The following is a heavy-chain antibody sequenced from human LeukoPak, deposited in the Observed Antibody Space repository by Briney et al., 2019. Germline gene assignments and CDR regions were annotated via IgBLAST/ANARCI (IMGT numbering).Heavy chain of an antibody. CDR3: ARYSSCWIDY. CDR2: MYNSGST. V-gene: IGHV4-59*01. D-gene: IGHD6-19*01. CDR1: GGSISSYN. Sequence: ASETLSLTCSVSGGSISSYNWSWIRQPPGKGLEWIGSMYNSGSTNYNPSLKSRVTISVDTSKNQFSLKLTSLTAADTATYYCARYSSCWIDYWGQGTLVTVSS. J-gene: IGHJ4*02.